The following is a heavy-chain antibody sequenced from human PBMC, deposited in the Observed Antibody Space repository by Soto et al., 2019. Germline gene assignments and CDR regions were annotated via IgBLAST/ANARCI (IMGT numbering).Heavy chain of an antibody. J-gene: IGHJ4*02. D-gene: IGHD3-22*01. CDR1: GGSISSSNW. CDR3: ARDRYYDSSGYFPFDY. Sequence: SETLSLTCAVSGGSISSSNWWSWVRQPPGKGLEWIGEIYHSGSTNYNPSLKSRVTISVDKSKNQFSLKLSSVTAADTAVYYCARDRYYDSSGYFPFDYWGQGTLVTVSS. CDR2: IYHSGST. V-gene: IGHV4-4*02.